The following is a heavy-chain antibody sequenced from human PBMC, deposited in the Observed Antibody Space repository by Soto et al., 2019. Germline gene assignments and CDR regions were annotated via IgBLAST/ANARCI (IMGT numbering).Heavy chain of an antibody. V-gene: IGHV3-30-3*01. CDR3: ARPLWRDDYNWGYFDL. Sequence: QVQLVESGGAGVRPGRSLRLSCAASGFTFSNYAMHWVRQAPGKGLEWVAVISYVGSNKYYEDSVKGRFTISRDNSKNTLYLQMNSLRAEDTAVYYCARPLWRDDYNWGYFDLWGRGTLVTVSS. CDR1: GFTFSNYA. J-gene: IGHJ2*01. CDR2: ISYVGSNK. D-gene: IGHD4-4*01.